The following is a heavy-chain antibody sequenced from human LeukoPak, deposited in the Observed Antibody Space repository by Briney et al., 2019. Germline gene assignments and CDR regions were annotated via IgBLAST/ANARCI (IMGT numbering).Heavy chain of an antibody. Sequence: GGSLRLSCVGYGFTFSDYWIKWVRHVPGRGLEWVAKISPDGRVKQYVDSVKGLFTISRDNAQDSVYLQMNRLRLEDTAVYFCARVISFGDASDPWGQGAHVTVSS. CDR3: ARVISFGDASDP. V-gene: IGHV3-7*01. CDR1: GFTFSDYW. J-gene: IGHJ5*02. D-gene: IGHD3-10*01. CDR2: ISPDGRVK.